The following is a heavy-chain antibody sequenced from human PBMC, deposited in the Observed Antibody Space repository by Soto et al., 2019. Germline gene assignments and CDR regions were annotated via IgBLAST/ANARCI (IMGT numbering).Heavy chain of an antibody. CDR2: IIPILDIA. CDR3: ARVPPGYCSSTSCSHYDY. V-gene: IGHV1-69*02. D-gene: IGHD2-2*01. CDR1: GGTFSSYT. Sequence: QVQLVQSGAEVKKPGSSVNVSCKASGGTFSSYTIGWVRQAPGQGLEWMGRIIPILDIAYYAQKFQDRVTITADNSTGTAYMELSSLRSEDTAVYYCARVPPGYCSSTSCSHYDYWGQGTLVTVSS. J-gene: IGHJ4*02.